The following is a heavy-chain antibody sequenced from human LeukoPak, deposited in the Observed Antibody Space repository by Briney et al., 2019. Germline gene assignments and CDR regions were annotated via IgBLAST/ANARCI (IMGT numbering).Heavy chain of an antibody. CDR1: GYTFTGYY. D-gene: IGHD3-10*01. V-gene: IGHV1-2*02. CDR2: INPNSGGT. Sequence: ASVKVSCKASGYTFTGYYMRWVRQAPGQGLEWMGWINPNSGGTNYAQKFQGRVTMTRDTSISTAYMELSRLRSDDTAVYYCARDRYYYGSGSYCGYWGQGTLVTVSS. CDR3: ARDRYYYGSGSYCGY. J-gene: IGHJ4*02.